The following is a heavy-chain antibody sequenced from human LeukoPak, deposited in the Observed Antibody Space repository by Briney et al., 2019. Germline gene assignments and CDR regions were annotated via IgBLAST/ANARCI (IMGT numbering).Heavy chain of an antibody. CDR3: AREYYYDRSGPNWFDP. Sequence: SVTVSCKASGGTFSSYTISWVRQAPGQGLEWMGRIIPILGIANYAQKFQDRVTITADKSTSTAYMELSSLRSEDTAVYYCAREYYYDRSGPNWFDPCGQGTLVTVSS. CDR1: GGTFSSYT. D-gene: IGHD3-22*01. CDR2: IIPILGIA. V-gene: IGHV1-69*04. J-gene: IGHJ5*02.